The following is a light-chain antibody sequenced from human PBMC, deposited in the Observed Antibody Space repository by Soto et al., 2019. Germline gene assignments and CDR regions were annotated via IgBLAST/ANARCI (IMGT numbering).Light chain of an antibody. CDR2: RAS. CDR3: QQYNNWPPT. CDR1: QSVGNK. V-gene: IGKV3-15*01. Sequence: EIVMTQSPATLSVSPGERATLSCRASQSVGNKLAWYQHRPGQAPRLLIFRASSRVSGIPARFSGSGSGTELTLTISSLQSDDFAVYHCQQYNNWPPTFGHGTRLEI. J-gene: IGKJ5*01.